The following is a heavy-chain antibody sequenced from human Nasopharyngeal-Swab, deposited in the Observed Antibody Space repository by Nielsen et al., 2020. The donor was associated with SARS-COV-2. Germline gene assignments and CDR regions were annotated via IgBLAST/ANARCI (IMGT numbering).Heavy chain of an antibody. CDR2: ISSDGSNK. J-gene: IGHJ6*02. Sequence: GGSLRLSCEASGFTFSSYGMHWVRQAPGKGLEWVAVISSDGSNKYYADSVKGRFTISRDNSKNTLYLQMNSLRAEDTAVYYCAKEAGYYDILTGYYLSLGYGMDVWGQGTTVTVSS. CDR1: GFTFSSYG. V-gene: IGHV3-30*18. CDR3: AKEAGYYDILTGYYLSLGYGMDV. D-gene: IGHD3-9*01.